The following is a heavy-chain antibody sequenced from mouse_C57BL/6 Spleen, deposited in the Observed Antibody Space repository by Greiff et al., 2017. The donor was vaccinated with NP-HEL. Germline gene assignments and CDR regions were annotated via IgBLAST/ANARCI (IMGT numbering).Heavy chain of an antibody. V-gene: IGHV1-64*01. D-gene: IGHD2-12*01. CDR3: ARTLLSFAY. J-gene: IGHJ3*01. Sequence: QVQLQQSGAELVKPGASVKLSCKASGYTFTSYWMHWVKQRPGQGLEWIGMIHPKSGSTNYNEKFKSKATLTVDKSSSTAYMQLSSLTSEDSAVYYCARTLLSFAYWGQGTLVTVSA. CDR2: IHPKSGST. CDR1: GYTFTSYW.